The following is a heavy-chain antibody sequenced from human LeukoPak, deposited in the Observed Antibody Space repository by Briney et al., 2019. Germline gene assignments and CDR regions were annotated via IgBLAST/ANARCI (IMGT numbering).Heavy chain of an antibody. J-gene: IGHJ4*02. D-gene: IGHD6-6*01. CDR3: ASETPIAAGPPFFDY. CDR1: VNTFTNSY. CDR2: INPSGGSP. V-gene: IGHV1-46*01. Sequence: GASVKVSCKASVNTFTNSYVHWVRQAPGQGLEWMGIINPSGGSPTYAQKFQGRVTMTKDTSTTTIYMDLSSLRSDDTAMYYCASETPIAAGPPFFDYWGQGTLVTVSS.